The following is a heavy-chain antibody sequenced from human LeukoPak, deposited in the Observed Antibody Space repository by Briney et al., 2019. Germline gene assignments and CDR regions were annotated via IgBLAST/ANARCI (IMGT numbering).Heavy chain of an antibody. CDR3: ARGPRAVARIKFSGAFDI. CDR1: GFTFSDYY. D-gene: IGHD5-12*01. V-gene: IGHV3-66*01. CDR2: ISSGGNT. Sequence: PGGSLRLSCAASGFTFSDYYMSWIRQAPGKGLEWVSVISSGGNTYYADSVEGRFTISRDYAKNTLYLQMNSLRAEDTAVYYCARGPRAVARIKFSGAFDIWGQGTMVTVSS. J-gene: IGHJ3*02.